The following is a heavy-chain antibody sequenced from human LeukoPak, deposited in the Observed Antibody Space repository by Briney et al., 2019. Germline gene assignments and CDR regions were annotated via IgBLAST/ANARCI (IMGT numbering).Heavy chain of an antibody. Sequence: PSETLSLTCTVSGYSIISGYYWGWIRQPPGKGLEWIGSIYHSGSTYYNPSLKSRVTISVDTSKNQFSLKLSSVTAADTAVYYCARSIVGATGDWFDPWGQGTLVTVSS. CDR3: ARSIVGATGDWFDP. J-gene: IGHJ5*02. D-gene: IGHD1-26*01. CDR2: IYHSGST. V-gene: IGHV4-38-2*02. CDR1: GYSIISGYY.